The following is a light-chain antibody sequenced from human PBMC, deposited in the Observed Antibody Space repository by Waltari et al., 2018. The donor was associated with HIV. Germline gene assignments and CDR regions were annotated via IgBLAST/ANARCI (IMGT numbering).Light chain of an antibody. J-gene: IGLJ2*01. CDR2: EVS. CDR3: SSYTSSSTRL. Sequence: QSALTQPASVSGSPGQSTTISCTGTSSDVGGYNYVSWYQQHPGKAPKLMIYEVSNRPSGVSDRFSGSKSGNTASLTISGLQAEDEADYYCSSYTSSSTRLFGGGTKLTVL. V-gene: IGLV2-14*01. CDR1: SSDVGGYNY.